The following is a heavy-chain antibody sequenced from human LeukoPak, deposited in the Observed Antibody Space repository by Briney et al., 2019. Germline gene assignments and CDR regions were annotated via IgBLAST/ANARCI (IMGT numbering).Heavy chain of an antibody. D-gene: IGHD3-10*01. V-gene: IGHV3-21*01. CDR3: ARDPRAMVRGVIPQSMDV. CDR2: ISSSSSYI. CDR1: GFTFSSYS. Sequence: GGSLRLSCAASGFTFSSYSMNWVRQAPGKGLEWVSSISSSSSYIYYADSVKGRFTISRDNAKNSLYLQMNSLRAEDTAVYYCARDPRAMVRGVIPQSMDVWGKGTTVTVSS. J-gene: IGHJ6*04.